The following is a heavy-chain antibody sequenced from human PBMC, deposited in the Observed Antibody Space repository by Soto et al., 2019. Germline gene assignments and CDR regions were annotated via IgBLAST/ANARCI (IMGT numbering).Heavy chain of an antibody. CDR1: GGTFSSYA. J-gene: IGHJ3*02. D-gene: IGHD3-22*01. V-gene: IGHV1-69*06. CDR3: ARETYYYDSSGYYDTSSVGDAFDI. CDR2: IIPIFGTA. Sequence: QVQLVQSGAEVKKPGSSVKVSCKASGGTFSSYAISWVRQAPGQGLEWMGGIIPIFGTANYAQKFQGRVTITADKSTSTAYMELSSLRSEDTAVYYCARETYYYDSSGYYDTSSVGDAFDIWGQGTMVTVSS.